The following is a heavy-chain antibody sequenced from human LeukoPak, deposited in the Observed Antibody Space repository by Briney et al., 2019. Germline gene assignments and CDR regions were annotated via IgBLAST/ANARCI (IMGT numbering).Heavy chain of an antibody. CDR3: ASYNGGSYGSLYYYYYYMDV. J-gene: IGHJ6*03. Sequence: SETLSLTCAVSGYSISSGYYWGWIRQPPGKGLEWIGSIYHSGSTYYNPSLKSRVTISVDTSKNQFSLKLSSVTAADTAVYYCASYNGGSYGSLYYYYYYMDVWGKGTTVTVSS. D-gene: IGHD1-26*01. CDR2: IYHSGST. CDR1: GYSISSGYY. V-gene: IGHV4-38-2*01.